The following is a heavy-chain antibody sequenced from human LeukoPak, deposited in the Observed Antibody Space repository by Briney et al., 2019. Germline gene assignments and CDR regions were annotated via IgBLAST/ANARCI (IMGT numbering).Heavy chain of an antibody. Sequence: GGSLRLSCVGSGSTFSNFARSWVRQAPGKGLEWVSVISGTGTSIDYADSVKGRFTISRDNSKSTLYLQMSSLRAEDTAVYYCARSRDGYNSGAFDMWGQGTMVTVSS. D-gene: IGHD5-24*01. J-gene: IGHJ3*02. V-gene: IGHV3-23*01. CDR2: ISGTGTSI. CDR3: ARSRDGYNSGAFDM. CDR1: GSTFSNFA.